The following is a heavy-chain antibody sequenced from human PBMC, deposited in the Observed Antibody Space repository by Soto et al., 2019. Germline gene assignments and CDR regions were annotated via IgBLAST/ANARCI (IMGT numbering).Heavy chain of an antibody. V-gene: IGHV3-33*01. D-gene: IGHD2-15*01. CDR1: GFTFSSYG. Sequence: QPGGSLRLSCAASGFTFSSYGMHWVRQAPGKGLEWVAVIWYDGSNKYYADSVKGRFTISRDNSKNTLYLQMNSLRAEDTAVYYCARDRRYCSGGSCSYYFDYWGQGTLVTVSS. CDR3: ARDRRYCSGGSCSYYFDY. J-gene: IGHJ4*02. CDR2: IWYDGSNK.